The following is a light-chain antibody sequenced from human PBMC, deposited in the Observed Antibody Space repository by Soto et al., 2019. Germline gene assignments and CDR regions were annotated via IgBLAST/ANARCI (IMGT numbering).Light chain of an antibody. J-gene: IGLJ1*01. V-gene: IGLV2-23*02. Sequence: QSVLTQPASVSGSPGQSITISCTGTSSDFGTYNLVSWYQQHPGKAPKLMIYEVNKRPSGVSGRFSGSKSGNTASLTISGLQAEDEADYYCCSYAGSSTLYVFGTGTKVT. CDR1: SSDFGTYNL. CDR2: EVN. CDR3: CSYAGSSTLYV.